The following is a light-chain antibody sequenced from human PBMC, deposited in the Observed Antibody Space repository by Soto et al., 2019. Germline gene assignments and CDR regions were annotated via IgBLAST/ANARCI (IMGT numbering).Light chain of an antibody. V-gene: IGKV3-20*01. Sequence: ETVLTQSPGTLSLSPGERATLSCRASQNVGRNYVVWYQQKPGQAPRVLIYGASSRATGIPARFSGSGSGTDFTLTISRLEPEDFAVYYCQQYARSPLTFGGGTKVEVK. CDR3: QQYARSPLT. CDR2: GAS. J-gene: IGKJ4*01. CDR1: QNVGRNY.